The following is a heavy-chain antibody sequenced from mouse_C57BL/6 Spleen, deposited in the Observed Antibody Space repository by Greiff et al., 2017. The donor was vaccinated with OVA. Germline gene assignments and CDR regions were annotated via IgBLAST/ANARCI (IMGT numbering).Heavy chain of an antibody. Sequence: VQLKQSGPGLVKPSQSLSLTCSVTGYSITSGYYWNWIRQFPGNKLEWMGYISYDGSNNYNPSLKNRISITRDTSKNQFFLKLNSVTTEDTATYYCAREGLPYYARDYWGQGTSVTVSS. CDR3: AREGLPYYARDY. J-gene: IGHJ4*01. V-gene: IGHV3-6*01. CDR2: ISYDGSN. D-gene: IGHD2-2*01. CDR1: GYSITSGYY.